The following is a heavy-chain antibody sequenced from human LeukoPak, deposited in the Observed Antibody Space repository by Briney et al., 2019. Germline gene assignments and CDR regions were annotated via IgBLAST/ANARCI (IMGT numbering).Heavy chain of an antibody. CDR3: AKEPDYGDYFDY. CDR1: GFTFSSYA. D-gene: IGHD4-17*01. Sequence: GGSLRLSCAASGFTFSSYAMSWVRQAPGKGLEWVSAISGSGGRIYFADSVKGRFTISRDNSKKTLYLQMNSLRAEDTAVYYCAKEPDYGDYFDYRGQGTLVTVSS. CDR2: ISGSGGRI. V-gene: IGHV3-23*01. J-gene: IGHJ4*02.